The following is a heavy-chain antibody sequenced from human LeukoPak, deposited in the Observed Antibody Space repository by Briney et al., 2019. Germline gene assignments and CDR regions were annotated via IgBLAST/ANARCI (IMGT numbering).Heavy chain of an antibody. V-gene: IGHV4-39*07. Sequence: PSETLSLTCTVSGGSISSSSYYWGWIRQPPGKGLEWIGSIYYSGSTYYNPSLKSRVTISVDTSKNQFSLKLSSVTAEDTAVYYCARGVWSQDKKTSSRRLYYYYYYMDVWGKGTTVTVSS. CDR1: GGSISSSSYY. CDR3: ARGVWSQDKKTSSRRLYYYYYYMDV. D-gene: IGHD1-1*01. J-gene: IGHJ6*03. CDR2: IYYSGST.